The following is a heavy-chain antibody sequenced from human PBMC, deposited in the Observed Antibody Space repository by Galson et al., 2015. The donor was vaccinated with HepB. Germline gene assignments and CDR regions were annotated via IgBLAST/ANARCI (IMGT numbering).Heavy chain of an antibody. D-gene: IGHD6-19*01. Sequence: SLRLSCAASGFTFGSYAMHWVRQAPGKGLEWVAVISYDGSNKYYADSVKGRFTISRDNSKNTLYLQMNSLRAEDTAVYYCARPPIAVAGTLGAFDIWGQGTMITVSS. CDR1: GFTFGSYA. CDR2: ISYDGSNK. J-gene: IGHJ3*02. CDR3: ARPPIAVAGTLGAFDI. V-gene: IGHV3-30*04.